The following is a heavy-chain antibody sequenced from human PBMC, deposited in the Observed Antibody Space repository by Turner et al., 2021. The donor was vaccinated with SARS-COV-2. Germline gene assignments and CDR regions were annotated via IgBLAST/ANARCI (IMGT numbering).Heavy chain of an antibody. CDR2: ISYDGSNK. CDR1: GFTFSSYG. D-gene: IGHD2-15*01. V-gene: IGHV3-30*03. J-gene: IGHJ4*02. CDR3: ARDLGGLRFDY. Sequence: QVQLVESGGGVVQPGRSLRLSCAASGFTFSSYGMHWVRQAPGKGLEWVAVISYDGSNKFYADSVKGRFTISRDNSKNTLYLQMNSLRAEDTAVYYCARDLGGLRFDYWGQGTLVTVSS.